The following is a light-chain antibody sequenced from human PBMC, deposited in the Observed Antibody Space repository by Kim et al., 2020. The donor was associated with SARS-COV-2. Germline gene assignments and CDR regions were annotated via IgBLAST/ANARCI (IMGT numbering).Light chain of an antibody. V-gene: IGLV1-47*01. CDR3: AGWDDTLSGIF. CDR2: KND. Sequence: GQRVTMSCSGSNSNIGRDYVTWNQQLPRTAPKVVIHKNDQRPSGVHDRFSGSKSGTAASLAISGLRSEDEGDYYCAGWDDTLSGIFFGGGTQLTVL. J-gene: IGLJ2*01. CDR1: NSNIGRDY.